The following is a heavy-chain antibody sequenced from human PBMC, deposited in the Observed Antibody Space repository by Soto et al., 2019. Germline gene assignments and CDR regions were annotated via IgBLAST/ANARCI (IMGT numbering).Heavy chain of an antibody. CDR3: ARGRTDY. Sequence: GSLRLSCAASGXTFSSYSMHWVRQAPGKGLEWVAVISYDGSNKYYADSVKGRFTSSRDNSKNTLYMQMNSLRAEDTAVYYCARGRTDYWGQGTLGTVSS. CDR1: GXTFSSYS. V-gene: IGHV3-30-3*01. J-gene: IGHJ4*02. CDR2: ISYDGSNK.